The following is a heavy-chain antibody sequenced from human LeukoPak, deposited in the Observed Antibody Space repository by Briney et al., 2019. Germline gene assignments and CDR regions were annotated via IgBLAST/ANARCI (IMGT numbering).Heavy chain of an antibody. CDR3: AKQLGYCSDGSCYFPY. CDR2: ISNNGGYT. V-gene: IGHV3-23*01. Sequence: AGGPLRLSCEASGFTFSNHNMNWVRQAPGKGLEWVSAISNNGGYTYYADSVQGRFTISRDNSKSTLCLQMNSLRAEDTAVYYCAKQLGYCSDGSCYFPYWGQGTLVTVSS. J-gene: IGHJ4*02. D-gene: IGHD2-15*01. CDR1: GFTFSNHN.